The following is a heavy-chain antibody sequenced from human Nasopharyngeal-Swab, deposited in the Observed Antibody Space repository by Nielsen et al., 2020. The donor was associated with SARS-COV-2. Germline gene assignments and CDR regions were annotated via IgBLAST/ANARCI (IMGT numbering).Heavy chain of an antibody. CDR3: VRYSSSWKRDDAFDI. J-gene: IGHJ3*02. CDR2: IYTSGST. V-gene: IGHV4-61*02. CDR1: GGSISSGSYY. D-gene: IGHD6-13*01. Sequence: SETLSLTCTVSGGSISSGSYYWSWIRPPAGKGLEWIGRIYTSGSTNSNPSLKSRVTISVDTSKNQFSLKLSPVTAADAAVYYCVRYSSSWKRDDAFDIWGQGTMVTVSS.